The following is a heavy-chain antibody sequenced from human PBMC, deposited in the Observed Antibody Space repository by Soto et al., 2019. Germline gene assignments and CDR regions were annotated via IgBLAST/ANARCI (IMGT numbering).Heavy chain of an antibody. V-gene: IGHV3-23*01. CDR2: ISGSGIRT. J-gene: IGHJ4*02. CDR3: GKDIYPVGDDSSGVDY. CDR1: GFTFSSHP. D-gene: IGHD3-22*01. Sequence: GGSLRLSCAASGFTFSSHPMNWVRQAPGKGLEWVLGISGSGIRTYYADSVKGRFTISRDNSKNTVFLQMNSLRAEDTAVYYCGKDIYPVGDDSSGVDYWGQGTLVTVSS.